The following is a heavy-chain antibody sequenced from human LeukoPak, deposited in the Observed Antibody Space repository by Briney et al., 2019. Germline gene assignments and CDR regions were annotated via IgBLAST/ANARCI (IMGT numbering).Heavy chain of an antibody. CDR2: IIPIFGTA. CDR3: ARGDAMIIAVTFAY. D-gene: IGHD3-22*01. V-gene: IGHV1-69*13. J-gene: IGHJ4*02. CDR1: GGTFSSYA. Sequence: SVKVSCKASGGTFSSYAISWVRQAPGQGLEWMGGIIPIFGTANYAQKFQGRVTITAAESRSTAYLELTGRRPGDTAVYYVARGDAMIIAVTFAYWGQGTLVTAYS.